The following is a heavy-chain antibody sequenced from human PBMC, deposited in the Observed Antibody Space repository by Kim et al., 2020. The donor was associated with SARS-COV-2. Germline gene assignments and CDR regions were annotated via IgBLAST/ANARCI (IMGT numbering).Heavy chain of an antibody. Sequence: SQTLSLTCAISGDSVSSNSAAWNWIRQSPSRGLEWLGRTYYRSKWYNDYAVSVKSRITINPETSKNQFSLQLNSVTPEDTAVYYCAREVHMPDIVVVPAAPIDYWGQGTLVTVSS. CDR1: GDSVSSNSAA. CDR2: TYYRSKWYN. CDR3: AREVHMPDIVVVPAAPIDY. V-gene: IGHV6-1*01. J-gene: IGHJ4*02. D-gene: IGHD2-2*01.